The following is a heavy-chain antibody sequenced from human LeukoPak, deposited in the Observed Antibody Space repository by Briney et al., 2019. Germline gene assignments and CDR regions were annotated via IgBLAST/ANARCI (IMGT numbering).Heavy chain of an antibody. CDR3: ARTVTTGEDYFDY. D-gene: IGHD4-17*01. J-gene: IGHJ4*02. Sequence: PGGSLRLSCAASGFTFSSYSMNWVRQAPGKGLEWVSSISSSSSDIYYADSVKGRFTISRDNAKNSLYLQMNSLRAEDTAVYYCARTVTTGEDYFDYWGQGTLVTVSS. V-gene: IGHV3-21*01. CDR2: ISSSSSDI. CDR1: GFTFSSYS.